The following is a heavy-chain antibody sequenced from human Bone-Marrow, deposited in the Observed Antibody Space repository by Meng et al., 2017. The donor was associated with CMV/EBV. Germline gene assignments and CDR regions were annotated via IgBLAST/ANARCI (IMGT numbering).Heavy chain of an antibody. V-gene: IGHV1-8*01. CDR1: GYTFTSYD. CDR2: MNPNSGNT. CDR3: ARALGYCSSTSCPGPFDP. J-gene: IGHJ5*02. Sequence: ASVKVSCKASGYTFTSYDINWVRQATGQGLEWMGWMNPNSGNTGYAQKFQGRVTMTRNTSISTAYMELSSLRSEDTAVYYCARALGYCSSTSCPGPFDPWGQGTLVTFSS. D-gene: IGHD2-2*01.